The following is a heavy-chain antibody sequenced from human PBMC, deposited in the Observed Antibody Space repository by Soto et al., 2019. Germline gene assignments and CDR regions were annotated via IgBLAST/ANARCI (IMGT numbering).Heavy chain of an antibody. CDR1: GYTFTSYG. J-gene: IGHJ6*02. CDR3: TRKTPTNGMAV. D-gene: IGHD2-15*01. V-gene: IGHV1-18*01. Sequence: ASVKVSCKASGYTFTSYGISWVRQAPGQGLEWMGWISAYNGNTNYAQKLQGRVTMTTDTSTSTAYMELRSLRVGDTAVYYCTRKTPTNGMAVWGQGTTVTVSS. CDR2: ISAYNGNT.